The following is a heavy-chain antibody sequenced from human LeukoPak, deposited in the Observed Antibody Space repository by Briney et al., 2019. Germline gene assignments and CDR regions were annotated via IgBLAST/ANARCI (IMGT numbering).Heavy chain of an antibody. CDR1: GGSISSYY. V-gene: IGHV4-59*01. D-gene: IGHD3-10*01. J-gene: IGHJ6*03. CDR2: IYYSGST. CDR3: AREGYGSGSYYYYYYMDV. Sequence: SETLPLTCTVSGGSISSYYWSWIRQPPGKGLEWIGYIYYSGSTNYNPSLKSRVTISVDTSKNQFSLKLSSVTAADTAVYYCAREGYGSGSYYYYYYMDVWGKGTTVTVSS.